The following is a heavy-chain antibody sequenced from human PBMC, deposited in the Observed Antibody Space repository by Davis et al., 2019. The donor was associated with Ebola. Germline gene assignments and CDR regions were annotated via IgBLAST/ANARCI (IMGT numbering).Heavy chain of an antibody. CDR2: MNPNSGNT. CDR1: GYTFTSYD. CDR3: ARAPSLKADGPTWYNWVDP. D-gene: IGHD2-8*01. V-gene: IGHV1-8*01. J-gene: IGHJ5*02. Sequence: ASVKVSCKASGYTFTSYDITWVRQATGQGLEWMGWMNPNSGNTGYAQKFQGRVTLTRSTSISTAYMELSSLRSDGTAVYYCARAPSLKADGPTWYNWVDPWGQGTLVTVSS.